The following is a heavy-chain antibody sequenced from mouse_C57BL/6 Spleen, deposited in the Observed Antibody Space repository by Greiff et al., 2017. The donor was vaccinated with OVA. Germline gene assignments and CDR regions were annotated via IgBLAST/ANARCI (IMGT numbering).Heavy chain of an antibody. J-gene: IGHJ1*03. CDR2: IDPSDSET. D-gene: IGHD1-1*01. CDR1: GYTFTSYW. Sequence: QVQLKQPGAELVRPGSSVKLSCKASGYTFTSYWMHWVKQRPIQGLEWIGNIDPSDSETHYNQKFKDKATLTVDKSSSTAYMQLSSLTSEDSAVYYCARWMDYGSSHWYFDVWGTGTTVTVSS. V-gene: IGHV1-52*01. CDR3: ARWMDYGSSHWYFDV.